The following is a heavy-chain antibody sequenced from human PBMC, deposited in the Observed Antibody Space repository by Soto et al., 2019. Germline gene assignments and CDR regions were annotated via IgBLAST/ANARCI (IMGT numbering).Heavy chain of an antibody. CDR2: IIPIFSKA. V-gene: IGHV1-69*06. CDR1: GGTFSSYA. Sequence: QVQLVQSGAEVKKPGSSVKVSCKASGGTFSSYAVSWVRQAPGQGLEWMGGIIPIFSKANSAQAFQDRVTITADTSTSTVYMELSSLRSEDTAVYFCAGGREGTSWYCDFWGQGTQVTVSS. D-gene: IGHD6-13*01. J-gene: IGHJ4*02. CDR3: AGGREGTSWYCDF.